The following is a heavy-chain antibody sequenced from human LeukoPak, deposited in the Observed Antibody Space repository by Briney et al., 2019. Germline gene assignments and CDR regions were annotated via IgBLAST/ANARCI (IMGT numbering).Heavy chain of an antibody. J-gene: IGHJ3*02. D-gene: IGHD3-10*01. CDR2: ISSSSSTI. CDR1: GFTFNSYS. Sequence: PGGSLRLSCAASGFTFNSYSMNWVRQAPGKGLKWVSYISSSSSTIYYTDSVKGRFTISRDNAKNSLYLQMNSLRAEDTAVYYCARGPNYGSDAFDIWGQGTMVTVSS. V-gene: IGHV3-48*01. CDR3: ARGPNYGSDAFDI.